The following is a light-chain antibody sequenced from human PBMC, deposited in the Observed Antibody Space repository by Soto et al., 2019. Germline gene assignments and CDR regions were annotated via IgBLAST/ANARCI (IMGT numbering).Light chain of an antibody. J-gene: IGKJ5*01. CDR1: QSVSSSY. V-gene: IGKV3-20*01. Sequence: DIVLIQSPGTLSLSPGERATLSCRASQSVSSSYLAWYQQKPGQAPRLLIYGASSRASGIPDRFSGSGSGTDFTLTISRLETEDFAVFYCQQYGTSEIIFGQRTRLEIK. CDR3: QQYGTSEII. CDR2: GAS.